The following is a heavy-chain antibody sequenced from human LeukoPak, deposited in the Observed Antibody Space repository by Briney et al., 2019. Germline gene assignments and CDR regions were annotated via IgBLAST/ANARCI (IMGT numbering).Heavy chain of an antibody. J-gene: IGHJ4*02. V-gene: IGHV4-34*01. CDR1: GGSFSGYY. Sequence: SETLSLTCAVYGGSFSGYYWSWIRQPPGKGLEWIGEINHSGSTNYNPSLKSRVTISVDTSKNQLSLKLSSVTAADTAVYYCARGGDSTGYYCRSFDSWGQGTLVTVSS. CDR3: ARGGDSTGYYCRSFDS. D-gene: IGHD3-22*01. CDR2: INHSGST.